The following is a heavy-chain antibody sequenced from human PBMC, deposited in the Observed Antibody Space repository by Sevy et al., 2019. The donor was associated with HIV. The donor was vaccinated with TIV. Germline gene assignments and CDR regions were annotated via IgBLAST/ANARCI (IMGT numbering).Heavy chain of an antibody. CDR2: IYYSGAT. V-gene: IGHV4-59*01. D-gene: IGHD1-26*01. J-gene: IGHJ5*02. CDR3: ARDSGAPQNWFDP. CDR1: GGSIISY. Sequence: SETLSLTCTVSGGSIISYWSWIRQPPGKGLEWIGYIYYSGATNYNPSLKSRVIISLDTSKNQFSLNLSSVTAADTAVYYCARDSGAPQNWFDPWGQGTLVTVSS.